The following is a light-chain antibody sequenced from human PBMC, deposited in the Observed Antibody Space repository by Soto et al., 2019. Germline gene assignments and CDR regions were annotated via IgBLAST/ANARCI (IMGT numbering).Light chain of an antibody. V-gene: IGLV2-11*01. CDR3: CSYAGSLVI. J-gene: IGLJ2*01. CDR2: GVT. Sequence: QSALTQPRSVSGSPGQSVTIPCTGTSSDVGGYNSVSWYQQHPASAPKLLIYGVTKRPSGVPDRFSGSKSGNTASLTISGLQAEDEADYYCCSYAGSLVIFGGGTQLTVL. CDR1: SSDVGGYNS.